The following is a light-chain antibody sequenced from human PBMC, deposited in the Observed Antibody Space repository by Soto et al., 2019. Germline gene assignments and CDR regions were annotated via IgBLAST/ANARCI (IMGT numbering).Light chain of an antibody. CDR3: QQYGSSPLT. CDR1: QGVSSNY. J-gene: IGKJ4*01. Sequence: EIVLTQSPATLSLSPGERATLSCGASQGVSSNYLAWYQQKPGLAPRLLIYGASSRATGIPDRFSGSGSGTDFTLTISRLEPEDFAVYYCQQYGSSPLTFGGGTKVDIK. V-gene: IGKV3D-20*01. CDR2: GAS.